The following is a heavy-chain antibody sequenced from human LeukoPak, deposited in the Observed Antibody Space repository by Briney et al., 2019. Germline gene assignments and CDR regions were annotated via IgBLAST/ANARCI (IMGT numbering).Heavy chain of an antibody. CDR1: GGSISSYY. CDR3: ARGDDSSGYYPFDY. D-gene: IGHD3-22*01. J-gene: IGHJ4*02. V-gene: IGHV4-4*07. Sequence: PSETLSLTCTVSGGSISSYYWSWIRKPARKGLEWIGRIYTSGSTNYNPSLKSRVTMSVDTSKNQFSLKLSSVTAADTAVYYCARGDDSSGYYPFDYWGQGTLVTVSS. CDR2: IYTSGST.